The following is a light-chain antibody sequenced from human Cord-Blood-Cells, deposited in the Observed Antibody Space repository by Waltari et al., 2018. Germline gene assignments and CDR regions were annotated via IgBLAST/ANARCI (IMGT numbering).Light chain of an antibody. V-gene: IGLV2-14*01. J-gene: IGLJ1*01. CDR3: SSYTSSSTPYV. CDR2: EVS. Sequence: QSALTQPASVSGSPGQSITISCTGTSSDVGGYNHVPWYQQHPGKAPKLMSYEVSNRPSGVSNRFSGSKSGNTASLTISGLQAEDEADYYCSSYTSSSTPYVFGTGTKVTVL. CDR1: SSDVGGYNH.